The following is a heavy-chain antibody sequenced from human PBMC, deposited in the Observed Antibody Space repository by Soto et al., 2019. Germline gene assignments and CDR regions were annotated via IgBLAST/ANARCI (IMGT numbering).Heavy chain of an antibody. J-gene: IGHJ4*02. CDR2: IYHSGST. D-gene: IGHD5-12*01. Sequence: QLQLQESGSGLVKPSQTLFLTCAVTGGSISSGGYSWSWIRQPPGKGLEWIGYIYHSGSTYYNPSLKSRVTISADRSKNQFSLKLSSVTAADTAVYYCAAGGGLPRYYWGQGTLVTVSS. V-gene: IGHV4-30-2*01. CDR1: GGSISSGGYS. CDR3: AAGGGLPRYY.